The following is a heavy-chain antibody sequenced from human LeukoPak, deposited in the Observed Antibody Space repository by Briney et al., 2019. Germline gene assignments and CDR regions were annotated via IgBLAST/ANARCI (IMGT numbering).Heavy chain of an antibody. V-gene: IGHV4-34*01. CDR3: ARVRITGVKHFDY. Sequence: PLESLSLTCAVYGGSFSGYYWSWIRQPPGKGLEWIGEINHSGSTNYNPSLKSRVTISVDTSKNQFSLKLSSVTAADTAVYYCARVRITGVKHFDYWGQGTLGTVSS. D-gene: IGHD7-27*01. J-gene: IGHJ4*02. CDR2: INHSGST. CDR1: GGSFSGYY.